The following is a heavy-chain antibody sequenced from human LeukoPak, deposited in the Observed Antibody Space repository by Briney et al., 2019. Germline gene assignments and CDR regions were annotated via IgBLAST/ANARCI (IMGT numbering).Heavy chain of an antibody. Sequence: GGSLRLSCAASGFTFSSYGMHWVRQAPGKGLEWVAVISYDGSNKYYADSVKGRFTISRDNTKNSLYLRMNSLRAEDTAVYYCAKDGGSDPDSFDIWGQGTMVTVSS. D-gene: IGHD2-15*01. CDR1: GFTFSSYG. CDR2: ISYDGSNK. V-gene: IGHV3-30*18. CDR3: AKDGGSDPDSFDI. J-gene: IGHJ3*02.